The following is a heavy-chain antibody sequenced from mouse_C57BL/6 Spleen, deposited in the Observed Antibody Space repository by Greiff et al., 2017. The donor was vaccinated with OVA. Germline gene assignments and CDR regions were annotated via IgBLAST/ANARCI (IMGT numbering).Heavy chain of an antibody. D-gene: IGHD2-5*01. CDR1: GFTFSDYG. CDR2: ISSGSSTI. V-gene: IGHV5-17*01. Sequence: EVQGVESGGGLVKPGGSLKLSCAASGFTFSDYGMHWVRQAPEKGLEWVAYISSGSSTIYYADTVKGRFTLTGDNAKNTLFLQMTSLMSEDTAVYYCARDSNYVYYAIDYWGQGTSVTVSA. CDR3: ARDSNYVYYAIDY. J-gene: IGHJ4*01.